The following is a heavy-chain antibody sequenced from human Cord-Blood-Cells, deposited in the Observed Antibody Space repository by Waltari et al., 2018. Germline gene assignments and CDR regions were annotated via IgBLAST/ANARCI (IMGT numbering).Heavy chain of an antibody. CDR1: GGSVSSGSYY. D-gene: IGHD3-3*01. J-gene: IGHJ4*02. CDR2: IYYSGST. Sequence: QVQLQESGPGLVKPSETLSLTCTVSGGSVSSGSYYWSWIRQPPGKGLEWIWYIYYSGSTNNTPSLKRRVTISVDTSKNQFSLKLSSVTAADTAVYYCARAPLIFGSSVDYWGQGTLVTVSS. V-gene: IGHV4-61*01. CDR3: ARAPLIFGSSVDY.